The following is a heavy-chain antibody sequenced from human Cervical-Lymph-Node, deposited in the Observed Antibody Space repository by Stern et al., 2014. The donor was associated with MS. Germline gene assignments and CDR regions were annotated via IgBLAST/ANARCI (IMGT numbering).Heavy chain of an antibody. V-gene: IGHV1-18*01. CDR1: NYTFIAYG. CDR2: ISANSGST. Sequence: VQLVESGAEVKQPGASVKVSCKASNYTFIAYGISWVRQATGKGLEWMGWISANSGSTHYAPRFQGRLTMTTDTSTSTGYMELRSLTSDDSAVYYCARELHHPDYWGQGTLVTVSS. J-gene: IGHJ4*02. CDR3: ARELHHPDY. D-gene: IGHD5-18*01.